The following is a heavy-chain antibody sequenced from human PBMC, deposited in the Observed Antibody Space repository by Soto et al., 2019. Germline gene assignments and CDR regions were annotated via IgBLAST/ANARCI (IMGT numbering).Heavy chain of an antibody. J-gene: IGHJ4*02. Sequence: QITLKESGPTLAKPTQTLTLTCTFSGFSLSTSGMGVGWIRQPPGKALEWFATVYWDDDKPYSTSLQSRRTPTKDTSKNQAVLAMTNMDPAHTATYFCAHLLYYDSGTQHSDYWGQGTLVTVSS. D-gene: IGHD3-10*01. CDR3: AHLLYYDSGTQHSDY. V-gene: IGHV2-5*02. CDR1: GFSLSTSGMG. CDR2: VYWDDDK.